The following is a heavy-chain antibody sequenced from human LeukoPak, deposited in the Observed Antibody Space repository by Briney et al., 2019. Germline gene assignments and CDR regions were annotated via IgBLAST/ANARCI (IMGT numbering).Heavy chain of an antibody. J-gene: IGHJ4*02. D-gene: IGHD3-22*01. V-gene: IGHV4-34*01. CDR1: GGSFSGYY. CDR3: ARALDYYDSSGLVY. CDR2: INHSGGT. Sequence: SETLSLTCAVYGGSFSGYYWSWIRQPPGKGLEWIGEINHSGGTNYNPSLKSRVTISVDTSKNQFSLKLSSVTAADTAVYYCARALDYYDSSGLVYWGQGTLVTVSS.